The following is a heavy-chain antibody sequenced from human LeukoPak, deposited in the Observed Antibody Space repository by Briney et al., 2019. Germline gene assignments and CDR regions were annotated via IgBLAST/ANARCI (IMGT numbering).Heavy chain of an antibody. CDR1: GFTFSSYE. CDR3: ARGRGMGV. J-gene: IGHJ6*02. V-gene: IGHV3-48*03. CDR2: ISGSGITI. Sequence: GGSLRLSCAASGFTFSSYEMNWVRQAPGKGLEWVSYISGSGITIYYADSVRGRITISRDNAKNSLYLQMNSLRAEDTAVYYCARGRGMGVWGQGTTVTVSS.